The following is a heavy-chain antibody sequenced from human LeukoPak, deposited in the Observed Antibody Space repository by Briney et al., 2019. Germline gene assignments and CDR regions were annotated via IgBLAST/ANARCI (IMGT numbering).Heavy chain of an antibody. J-gene: IGHJ4*02. D-gene: IGHD3-22*01. CDR3: ARDLRSSGYYAFDY. Sequence: GGSLRLSCAASGFTFSSYEMNWVRQAPGKGLEFISYISSSGSIIYYADSVKGRFTISRDNAKNSLYLQMNSLRAEDTAVYYCARDLRSSGYYAFDYWGQGTLVTVSS. CDR1: GFTFSSYE. V-gene: IGHV3-48*03. CDR2: ISSSGSII.